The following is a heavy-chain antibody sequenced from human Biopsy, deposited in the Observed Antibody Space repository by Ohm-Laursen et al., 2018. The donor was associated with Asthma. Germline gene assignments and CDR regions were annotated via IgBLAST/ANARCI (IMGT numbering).Heavy chain of an antibody. CDR1: GGSISSSSYY. V-gene: IGHV4-39*07. J-gene: IGHJ4*02. CDR2: IYYSGST. Sequence: SETLSLTCTVSGGSISSSSYYWGWIRQPPGKGLEWIGSIYYSGSTYYNPSLKSRVTISIDRSKNQFSLRLRSVTAADTAVYYCARGWNCGGDCYSLDSWGQGTLVTVSS. CDR3: ARGWNCGGDCYSLDS. D-gene: IGHD2-21*02.